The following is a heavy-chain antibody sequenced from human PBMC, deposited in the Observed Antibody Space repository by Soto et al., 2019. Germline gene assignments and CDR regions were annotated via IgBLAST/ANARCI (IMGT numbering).Heavy chain of an antibody. V-gene: IGHV1-69*08. CDR1: GGTFSSYT. CDR2: IIPILGIA. D-gene: IGHD3-10*01. J-gene: IGHJ5*02. Sequence: QVQLVQSGAEVKKPGSSVKVSCKASGGTFSSYTISWVRQAPGQGLEWMGRIIPILGIANYAQKCQGIVTITADKSTSTAYMELSSLRSEDTAVYYCARDGDYYGSGKEGDWFDPWGQGTLVTVSS. CDR3: ARDGDYYGSGKEGDWFDP.